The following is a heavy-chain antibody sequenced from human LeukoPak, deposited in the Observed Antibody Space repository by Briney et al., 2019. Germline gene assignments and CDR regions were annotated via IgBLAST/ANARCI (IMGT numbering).Heavy chain of an antibody. V-gene: IGHV3-33*01. D-gene: IGHD3-10*01. CDR2: IWYDGSNK. CDR1: GFTFSSYG. J-gene: IGHJ5*02. Sequence: GGSLRLSCAASGFTFSSYGMHWVRQAPGKGLEWVAVIWYDGSNKYYADYVKGRFTISRDNSKNTLYLQMNSLRAEDTAVYYCARTYYYGSGSYPWFDPWGQGTLVTVSS. CDR3: ARTYYYGSGSYPWFDP.